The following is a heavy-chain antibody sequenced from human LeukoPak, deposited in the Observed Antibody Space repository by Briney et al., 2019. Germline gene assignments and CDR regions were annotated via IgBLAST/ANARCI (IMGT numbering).Heavy chain of an antibody. J-gene: IGHJ4*02. CDR1: GGSFSDYY. CDR3: ARAGVRVAAPGPPH. Sequence: GSLTLTCAASGGSFSDYYWCWIGQAPPEGLEWVSSISVSGSNTNYADSVKGRFTISRDNAQNSLYLQMTSLTAADTAVYYCARAGVRVAAPGPPHWGQGTLVTVSS. CDR2: ISVSGSNT. D-gene: IGHD6-6*01. V-gene: IGHV3-11*05.